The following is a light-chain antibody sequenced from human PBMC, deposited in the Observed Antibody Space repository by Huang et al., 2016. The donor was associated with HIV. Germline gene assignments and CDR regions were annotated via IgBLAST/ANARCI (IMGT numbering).Light chain of an antibody. Sequence: EIVMTQSPATLSVSPGERATLSCRASQSVGSNLAWYQQKPGQAPRLLIDGASTRATGIPARVSGSASGTECTLTISSLQSEDFAVYYCHQYNNWPPWTFGQGTKVEIK. V-gene: IGKV3-15*01. CDR1: QSVGSN. CDR3: HQYNNWPPWT. CDR2: GAS. J-gene: IGKJ1*01.